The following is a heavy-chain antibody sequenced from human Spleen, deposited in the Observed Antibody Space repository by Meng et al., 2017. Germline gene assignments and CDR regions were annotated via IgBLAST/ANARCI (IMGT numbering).Heavy chain of an antibody. D-gene: IGHD6-13*01. V-gene: IGHV4-39*07. CDR1: GDSRSSSSYY. Sequence: QLQLQESGPGLVKPSETLSLTCTVSGDSRSSSSYYWGWIRQPPGKGLEWIGIIYYSGSTYYNPSLKSRVTISVDKSKNQFSLKLSSVTAADTAVYYCARVSLQATIAAAGVVWFDPWGQGTLVTVSS. CDR2: IYYSGST. J-gene: IGHJ5*02. CDR3: ARVSLQATIAAAGVVWFDP.